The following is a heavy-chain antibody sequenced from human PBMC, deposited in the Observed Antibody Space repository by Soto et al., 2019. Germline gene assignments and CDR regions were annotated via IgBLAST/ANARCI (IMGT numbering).Heavy chain of an antibody. CDR2: ISPYNGNT. J-gene: IGHJ4*02. CDR1: GYTFRNYG. V-gene: IGHV1-18*01. D-gene: IGHD3-3*01. CDR3: ARDLVSGSDFWRAYNGGYFDY. Sequence: QVQLVQSGAEVKRPGASVKVSCKASGYTFRNYGITWVRQAPGQGLEWMAWISPYNGNTNYAQDLQARVTMTTDTSTSTAYMELRSLTSEDTAMYYCARDLVSGSDFWRAYNGGYFDYWGQGTLVTVSS.